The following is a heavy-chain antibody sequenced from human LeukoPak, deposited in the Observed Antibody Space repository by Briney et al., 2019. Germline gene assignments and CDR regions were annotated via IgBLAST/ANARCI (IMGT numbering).Heavy chain of an antibody. CDR2: ISSSGKTI. CDR3: ARVLRFDLDY. D-gene: IGHD3-9*01. Sequence: GGSLRLSCAAAGFTFTDYYMSWLRQAPGKGLECVSYISSSGKTIYYADSVKGRFTISRDNAKNSVYLQMNSLRAEDAAVYYCARVLRFDLDYWGQGTLVTVSS. V-gene: IGHV3-11*01. CDR1: GFTFTDYY. J-gene: IGHJ4*02.